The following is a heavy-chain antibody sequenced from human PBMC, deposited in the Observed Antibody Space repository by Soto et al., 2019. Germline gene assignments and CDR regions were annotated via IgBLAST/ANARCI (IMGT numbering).Heavy chain of an antibody. Sequence: QVQLVQSGAEVKKPGASVKVSCKASGYTFTSYDINWVRQATGQGLEWMGWMNPNSGNTGYAQKFQGRVTLTRNTSIITAYMELSSLRSADTAVYYCARVIPYYYKAFDIWGQGTMVTVSS. J-gene: IGHJ3*02. CDR1: GYTFTSYD. CDR3: ARVIPYYYKAFDI. V-gene: IGHV1-8*01. D-gene: IGHD3-10*01. CDR2: MNPNSGNT.